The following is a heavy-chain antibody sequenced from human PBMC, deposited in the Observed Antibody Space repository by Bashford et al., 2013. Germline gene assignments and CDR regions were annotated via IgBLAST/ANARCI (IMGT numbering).Heavy chain of an antibody. CDR1: GFTFSRYA. J-gene: IGHJ4*02. D-gene: IGHD3-3*01. CDR2: ISGSGDFT. V-gene: IGHV3-23*01. Sequence: GSLRLSCAASGFTFSRYAMNWVRQAPGKGLEWVSGISGSGDFTYYADSVKGRFTISRDKSKNTLYLQMSSLRAEDTALYYCAKVYPSTPYDFWSAADYWGQGTRVTVSS. CDR3: AKVYPSTPYDFWSAADY.